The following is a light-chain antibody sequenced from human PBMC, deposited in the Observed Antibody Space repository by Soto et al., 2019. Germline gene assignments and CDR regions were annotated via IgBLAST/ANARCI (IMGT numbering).Light chain of an antibody. J-gene: IGKJ1*01. V-gene: IGKV3-20*01. CDR1: ERLSSSY. CDR2: GAS. Sequence: EIVLTQSPGTLSLSPGERATLSCRASERLSSSYLAWYQQQPGQAPRLLIYGASSRGTCIPDRFSGSGFGTDFPLTISRLEHEVFAVYYCQQYGSSPRTFGQGTKVEIK. CDR3: QQYGSSPRT.